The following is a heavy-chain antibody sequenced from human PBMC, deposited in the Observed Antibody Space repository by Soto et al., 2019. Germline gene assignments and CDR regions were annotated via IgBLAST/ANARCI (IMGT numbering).Heavy chain of an antibody. V-gene: IGHV1-18*01. CDR1: GYTFTSYG. D-gene: IGHD3-3*01. CDR2: SSAYNGNT. CDR3: ARDTILDV. Sequence: GASVKVSCKASGYTFTSYGISWVRQAPGQGLEWMGWSSAYNGNTNYAQKFQGRVIMTTDTSTSTAYMELRNLRSDDTAVYYCARDTILDVWGQGTTVTVSS. J-gene: IGHJ6*02.